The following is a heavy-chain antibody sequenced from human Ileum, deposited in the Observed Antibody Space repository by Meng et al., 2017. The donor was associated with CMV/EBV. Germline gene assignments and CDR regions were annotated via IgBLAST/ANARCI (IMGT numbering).Heavy chain of an antibody. V-gene: IGHV4-34*01. Sequence: QGHPMQWVAGLLNPSATLSLTYACYCGSFSDFYWIWIRQSPGKGLEWIGEVHHSGITNYNPSLKSRVTISVDTSKNQFFLKLTSVTAADTGLYYCATNSDDYWGQGTLVTVSS. D-gene: IGHD4-23*01. CDR3: ATNSDDY. CDR1: CGSFSDFY. CDR2: VHHSGIT. J-gene: IGHJ4*02.